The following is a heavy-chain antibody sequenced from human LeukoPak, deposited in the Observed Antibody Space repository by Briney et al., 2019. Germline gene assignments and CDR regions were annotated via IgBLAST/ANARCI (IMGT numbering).Heavy chain of an antibody. CDR1: GFTFSSYA. CDR3: ARDKLLMVYATPYYYYGMDV. J-gene: IGHJ6*02. CDR2: ISYDGSNK. D-gene: IGHD2-8*01. V-gene: IGHV3-30-3*01. Sequence: PGRSLRLSCAASGFTFSSYAMHWVRQAPGKGLEWVAVISYDGSNKYYADSVKGRFTISRDNSKNTLYLQMNSLRAEDTAVYYCARDKLLMVYATPYYYYGMDVWGQGTTVTVSS.